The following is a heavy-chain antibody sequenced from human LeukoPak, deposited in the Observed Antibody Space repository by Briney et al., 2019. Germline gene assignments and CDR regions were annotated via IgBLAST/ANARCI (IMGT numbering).Heavy chain of an antibody. CDR3: ARHLSSTSAITTWFDP. Sequence: SETLSLTCTVSGGSISSYYWSWIRQPPGKGLEWIGYIYYSGSTNYNPSLKSRVTISVDTSKNQFSLKLSSVTAADTAVYYCARHLSSTSAITTWFDPWGQGTLVTVSS. V-gene: IGHV4-59*01. CDR1: GGSISSYY. CDR2: IYYSGST. J-gene: IGHJ5*02. D-gene: IGHD2-2*01.